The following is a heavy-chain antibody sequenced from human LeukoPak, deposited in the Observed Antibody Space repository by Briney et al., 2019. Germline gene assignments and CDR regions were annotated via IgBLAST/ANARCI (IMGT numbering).Heavy chain of an antibody. J-gene: IGHJ4*02. CDR1: GFTVSSNY. CDR2: IYSDGTI. Sequence: GGSLRLSCVASGFTVSSNYMSWVRQVPGKGLEWVSVIYSDGTISYADSVKGRFTISRDNSENTLYLQMNSLRVEDTAVYYCAREVGGGASGQWGQGTLVTVSS. D-gene: IGHD3-16*01. CDR3: AREVGGGASGQ. V-gene: IGHV3-66*01.